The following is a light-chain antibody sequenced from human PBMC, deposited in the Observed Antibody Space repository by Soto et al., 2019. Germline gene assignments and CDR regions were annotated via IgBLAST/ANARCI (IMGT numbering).Light chain of an antibody. CDR1: QSISTNN. CDR2: GTS. J-gene: IGKJ2*01. V-gene: IGKV3-20*01. Sequence: VWTQSPGTVSLSPGESATLSCRASQSISTNNLAWYQHKPGQAPRLLLFGTSLMATATQDRFTGSGSGTDFTLTITAVEPEDFAVYYCQRYGPSPYTFGQGTKLEI. CDR3: QRYGPSPYT.